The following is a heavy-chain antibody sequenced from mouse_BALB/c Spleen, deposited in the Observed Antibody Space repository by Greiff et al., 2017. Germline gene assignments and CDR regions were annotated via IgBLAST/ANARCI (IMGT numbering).Heavy chain of an antibody. J-gene: IGHJ4*01. CDR3: ARSDYYGSSPAMDY. CDR1: GFTFSSFG. D-gene: IGHD1-1*01. CDR2: ISSGSSTI. V-gene: IGHV5-17*02. Sequence: EVKLMESGGGLVQPGGSRKLSCAASGFTFSSFGMHWVRQAPEKGLEWVAYISSGSSTIYYADTVKGRFTISRDNPKNTLFLQMTSLRSEDTAMYYCARSDYYGSSPAMDYWGQGTSVTVSS.